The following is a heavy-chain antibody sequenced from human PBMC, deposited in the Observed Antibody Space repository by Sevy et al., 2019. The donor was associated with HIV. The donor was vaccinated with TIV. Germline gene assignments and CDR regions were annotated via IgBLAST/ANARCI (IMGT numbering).Heavy chain of an antibody. Sequence: QSQTPSLTCAISGDSVSSNSAAWNWIRQSPSRGLEWLGRTYYRSKWYNDYAVSVKSRITINPDTSKNQFSLQLNSVTPEDTAVYYCARATLRAVAGTFDYWGQGTLVTVSS. CDR3: ARATLRAVAGTFDY. V-gene: IGHV6-1*01. CDR1: GDSVSSNSAA. D-gene: IGHD6-19*01. J-gene: IGHJ4*02. CDR2: TYYRSKWYN.